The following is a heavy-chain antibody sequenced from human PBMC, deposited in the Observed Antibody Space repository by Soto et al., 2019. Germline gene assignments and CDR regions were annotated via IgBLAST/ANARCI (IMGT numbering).Heavy chain of an antibody. J-gene: IGHJ6*02. CDR1: GSSISSGDYY. V-gene: IGHV4-30-4*01. CDR2: IYHSGST. Sequence: SETLSLTCTVSGSSISSGDYYWSWIRQPPGKGLEWIGYIYHSGSTNYNPSLKSRVTISVDKSKNQFSLQLNSVTPEDTAVYYCAREYSSSSGEIYYYYGMDVWGQGTTVTVSS. D-gene: IGHD6-6*01. CDR3: AREYSSSSGEIYYYYGMDV.